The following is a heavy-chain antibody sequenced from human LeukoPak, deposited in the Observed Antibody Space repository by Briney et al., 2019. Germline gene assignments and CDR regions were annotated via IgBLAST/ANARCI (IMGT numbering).Heavy chain of an antibody. Sequence: GGSLRLSCAASGFTFSSYAMSWVRQAPGKGLEWVSAISGSGGSTYYADSVKGRFTISRDNSKKTLYLQMNSLRVEDTAVYYCAKDVSGSGSSYWGQGTLVTVSS. CDR2: ISGSGGST. CDR1: GFTFSSYA. D-gene: IGHD3-10*01. J-gene: IGHJ4*02. V-gene: IGHV3-23*01. CDR3: AKDVSGSGSSY.